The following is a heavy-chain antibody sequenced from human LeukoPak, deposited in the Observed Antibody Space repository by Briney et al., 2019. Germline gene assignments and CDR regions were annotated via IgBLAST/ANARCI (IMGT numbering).Heavy chain of an antibody. CDR1: GGSTSRYY. J-gene: IGHJ3*01. Sequence: PSETLSLTCTVSGGSTSRYYWSWIRQPPGKGLEWIGYISPSGSTNYNPSVHNRVTISGDPSKNQISLKLSSVTATDTAVYYCARHKVRGGGFRDDAFDVWGQGTKVIVSS. V-gene: IGHV4-59*08. D-gene: IGHD3-10*01. CDR3: ARHKVRGGGFRDDAFDV. CDR2: ISPSGST.